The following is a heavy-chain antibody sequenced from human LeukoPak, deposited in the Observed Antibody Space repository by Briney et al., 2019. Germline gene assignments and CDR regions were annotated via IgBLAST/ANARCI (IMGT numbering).Heavy chain of an antibody. Sequence: SVKVSCKASGGTSSSYAISWVRQAPGQGLEWMGGIIPIFGTANYAQKFQGRVTITADESTSTAYMELSSLRSEDTAVYYCARDRYAYQLLQGAHDAFDIWGQGTMVTVSS. D-gene: IGHD2-2*01. CDR1: GGTSSSYA. V-gene: IGHV1-69*13. J-gene: IGHJ3*02. CDR2: IIPIFGTA. CDR3: ARDRYAYQLLQGAHDAFDI.